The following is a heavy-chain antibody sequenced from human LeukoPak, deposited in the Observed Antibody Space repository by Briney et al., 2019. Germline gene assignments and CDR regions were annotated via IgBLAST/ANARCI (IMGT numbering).Heavy chain of an antibody. CDR3: ARRGSSYDLVGYFDY. J-gene: IGHJ4*02. D-gene: IGHD5-12*01. CDR2: IKQDGSEK. CDR1: GFTFSSYW. V-gene: IGHV3-7*01. Sequence: GGSLRLSCAASGFTFSSYWMSWVRQAPGKGLEWAANIKQDGSEKNYVDSVKGRFTISRDNAKNSLYLQMNSLRAEDTAVYYCARRGSSYDLVGYFDYWGQGTLVTVSS.